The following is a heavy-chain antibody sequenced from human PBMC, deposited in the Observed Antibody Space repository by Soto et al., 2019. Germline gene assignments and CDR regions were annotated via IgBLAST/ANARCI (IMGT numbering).Heavy chain of an antibody. D-gene: IGHD1-1*01. CDR2: ISPYNGTT. Sequence: ASVKVSCKASGGTFSSYGINWVRQAPGQGLEWMGGISPYNGTTKYAEKFQGEMTMTTDTATSTAYMDLRSLRSDDTAVYYCARDGERDTGLNFYYYLHGMDAWGQGTRVTVSS. J-gene: IGHJ6*02. CDR3: ARDGERDTGLNFYYYLHGMDA. V-gene: IGHV1-18*01. CDR1: GGTFSSYG.